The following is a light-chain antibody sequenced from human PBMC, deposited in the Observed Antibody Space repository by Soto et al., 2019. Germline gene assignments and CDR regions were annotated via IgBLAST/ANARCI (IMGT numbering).Light chain of an antibody. CDR2: GAS. Sequence: IGMKQSPATLSVSTGERATLFCRASQSVSSNLAWYQQKPGQAPRLLIYGASTRATGIPARFSGSGSGTEFTLTISSLQSEDFAVYYCQQYNNWTPITFGQGGRLEI. CDR3: QQYNNWTPIT. V-gene: IGKV3D-15*01. J-gene: IGKJ5*01. CDR1: QSVSSN.